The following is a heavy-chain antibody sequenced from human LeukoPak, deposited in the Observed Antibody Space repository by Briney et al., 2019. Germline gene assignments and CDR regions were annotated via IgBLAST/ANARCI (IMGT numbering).Heavy chain of an antibody. Sequence: SETLSLXCTVSGGSISSYYWSWIRQPPGKGLEWIGYIYYSGSTNYNPSLKSRVTISVGTSKNQFTLKLSSVTAADTAVYYCARGYCGGGSCYYYYYYYYMDVWGKGTTVTVSS. D-gene: IGHD2-15*01. CDR3: ARGYCGGGSCYYYYYYYYMDV. CDR2: IYYSGST. J-gene: IGHJ6*03. CDR1: GGSISSYY. V-gene: IGHV4-59*01.